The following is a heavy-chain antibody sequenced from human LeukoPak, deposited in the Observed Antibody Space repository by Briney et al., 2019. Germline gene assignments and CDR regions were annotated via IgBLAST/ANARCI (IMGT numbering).Heavy chain of an antibody. D-gene: IGHD6-13*01. Sequence: GGSLRLSCAASAFTFSAYGMHWVRQAPGKGLEWVSVIYSGGSTYYADSVKGRFTISRDNSKNTLYLQMNSLRAEDTAVYYCARDRLAAGLTPLYYWGQGTLVTVSS. V-gene: IGHV3-NL1*01. J-gene: IGHJ4*02. CDR1: AFTFSAYG. CDR3: ARDRLAAGLTPLYY. CDR2: IYSGGST.